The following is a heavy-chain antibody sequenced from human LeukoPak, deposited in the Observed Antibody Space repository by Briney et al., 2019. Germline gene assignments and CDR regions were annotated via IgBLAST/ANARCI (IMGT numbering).Heavy chain of an antibody. CDR3: ARWDNGDYGFWSQVSVRAFDI. Sequence: GASVKVSCKASGYTFTSYDINWVRQATGQGLEWMGWMNPNSGNTGYAQKFQGRVTITRNTSISTAYMELSGLRSEDTAVYYCARWDNGDYGFWSQVSVRAFDIWGQGTMVTVSS. J-gene: IGHJ3*02. CDR2: MNPNSGNT. D-gene: IGHD3/OR15-3a*01. V-gene: IGHV1-8*03. CDR1: GYTFTSYD.